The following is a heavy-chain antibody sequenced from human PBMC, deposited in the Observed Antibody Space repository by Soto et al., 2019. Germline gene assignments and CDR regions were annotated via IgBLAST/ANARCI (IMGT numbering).Heavy chain of an antibody. CDR1: GLTFRSYA. V-gene: IGHV3-23*01. CDR2: ISGSGDST. D-gene: IGHD2-2*01. J-gene: IGHJ5*02. Sequence: PGGSLRLSCAASGLTFRSYAMSWVRQAPGKGLEWVSAISGSGDSTYYADSVKGRFTISRDNSKNTLYLQMHSLRAEDTAVYYCAKRDIVVVLGSSWFDPWGQGTLVTVSS. CDR3: AKRDIVVVLGSSWFDP.